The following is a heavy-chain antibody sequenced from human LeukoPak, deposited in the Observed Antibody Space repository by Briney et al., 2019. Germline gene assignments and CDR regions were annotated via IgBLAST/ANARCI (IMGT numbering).Heavy chain of an antibody. CDR1: GFTFSSYA. D-gene: IGHD3-22*01. CDR3: AKYYYDSSGYYYI. CDR2: ISGRGGST. J-gene: IGHJ3*02. Sequence: GGSLRLSCAASGFTFSSYARRWVRQAPGKGMEWVSGISGRGGSTYYADSVKGRFTISRDNSKNTLYLQMNSLRAEDTAVYYCAKYYYDSSGYYYIWGQGTMVTVSS. V-gene: IGHV3-23*01.